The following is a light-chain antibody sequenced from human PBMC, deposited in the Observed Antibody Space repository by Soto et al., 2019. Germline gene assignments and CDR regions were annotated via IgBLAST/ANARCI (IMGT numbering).Light chain of an antibody. V-gene: IGKV1D-12*01. CDR2: SAS. CDR3: QQARNFPNV. CDR1: QDIGNW. Sequence: DIQVTQSPSSVSASVGDRVTITCRASQDIGNWLAWYQQRPGKAPNLLIYSASTLESGVPSRFSGSRSGTDFTLTLHSLQPDDVSTYYCQQARNFPNVFGGGTKVEI. J-gene: IGKJ4*01.